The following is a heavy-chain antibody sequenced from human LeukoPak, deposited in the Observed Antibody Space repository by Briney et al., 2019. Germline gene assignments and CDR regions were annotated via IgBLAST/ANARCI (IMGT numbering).Heavy chain of an antibody. CDR3: ARHWDGTDS. CDR2: MSYSGST. Sequence: SETLSLTCTVSGGSSSSYYWSWIRQPPGKGLEWIGYMSYSGSTNYNPSLKSRVTISVDTSKNQFSLKLTSMTAADTAVYYCARHWDGTDSWGQGTLVTVSS. V-gene: IGHV4-59*01. CDR1: GGSSSSYY. J-gene: IGHJ5*01. D-gene: IGHD6-13*01.